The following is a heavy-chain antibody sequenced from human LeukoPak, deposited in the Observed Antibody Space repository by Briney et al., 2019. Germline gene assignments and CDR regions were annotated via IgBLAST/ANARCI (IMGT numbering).Heavy chain of an antibody. J-gene: IGHJ3*02. Sequence: ASAKVSCKVSGYTLTELSMHWVRQAPGKGLEWMGGFDPEDGETIYAQKFQGRVTMTEDTSTDTAYMELSSLRSEDTAVYYCATEGSGYDHDAFDIWGQGTMVTVSS. CDR2: FDPEDGET. CDR1: GYTLTELS. V-gene: IGHV1-24*01. D-gene: IGHD5-12*01. CDR3: ATEGSGYDHDAFDI.